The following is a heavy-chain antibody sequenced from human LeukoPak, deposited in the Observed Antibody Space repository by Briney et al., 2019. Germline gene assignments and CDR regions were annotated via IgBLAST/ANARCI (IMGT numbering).Heavy chain of an antibody. CDR3: ARDSWSMVRGVIGY. CDR1: ELTFSSYG. J-gene: IGHJ4*02. D-gene: IGHD3-10*01. CDR2: IWYDGSNK. V-gene: IGHV3-33*01. Sequence: GGSLRLSCAASELTFSSYGMHWVRKAPGKELGWVAVIWYDGSNKYYADSVKGRFTISRDNSKNTLYLQMNSLRAEDTAVYYCARDSWSMVRGVIGYWGQGTLVTVSS.